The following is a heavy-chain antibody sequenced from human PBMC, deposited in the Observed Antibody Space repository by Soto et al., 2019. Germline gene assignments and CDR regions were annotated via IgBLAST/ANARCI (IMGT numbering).Heavy chain of an antibody. CDR3: ARDRVESGYPEYFQH. J-gene: IGHJ1*01. D-gene: IGHD3-22*01. V-gene: IGHV3-53*01. CDR2: IYSGGST. Sequence: EVQLVESGGGLIQPGGSLRLSCAASGFTVSSNYMSWVRQAPGKGLEWVSVIYSGGSTYYADSVKGRFTISIDNSKNTLYLQMNSLIAEDTAVYYCARDRVESGYPEYFQHWGQGTLVTVSS. CDR1: GFTVSSNY.